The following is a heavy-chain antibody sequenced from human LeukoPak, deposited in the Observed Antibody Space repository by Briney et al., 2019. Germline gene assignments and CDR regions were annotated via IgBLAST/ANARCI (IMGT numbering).Heavy chain of an antibody. CDR1: GYTFTDYY. J-gene: IGHJ4*02. CDR3: ARDNWNDGVIDY. CDR2: INPNSGGT. Sequence: ASVKVSCKASGYTFTDYYIHCVRQAPGQGLEWMGWINPNSGGTNYAQKFQGRVTMTRDTSISTAYMELSRLRSDDTAVYYCARDNWNDGVIDYWGQGTLVTVSS. V-gene: IGHV1-2*02. D-gene: IGHD1-20*01.